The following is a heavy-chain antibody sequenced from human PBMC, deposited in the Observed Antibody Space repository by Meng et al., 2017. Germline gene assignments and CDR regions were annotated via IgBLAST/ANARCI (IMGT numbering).Heavy chain of an antibody. J-gene: IGHJ4*02. CDR1: GFTFSGSA. Sequence: GESLKISCAASGFTFSGSAMHWVRQASGKGLEWVGRSRSKANSYATAYAASVKGRFTISRDDSKNTAYLQMNSLKTEDTAVYYCMTTVTPDFDYWGQGTLVTVSS. V-gene: IGHV3-73*01. D-gene: IGHD4-17*01. CDR3: MTTVTPDFDY. CDR2: SRSKANSYAT.